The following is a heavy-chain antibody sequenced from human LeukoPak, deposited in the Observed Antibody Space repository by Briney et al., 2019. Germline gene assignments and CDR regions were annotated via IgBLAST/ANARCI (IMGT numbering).Heavy chain of an antibody. J-gene: IGHJ3*02. CDR1: GYSISNVYY. CDR3: AKDLLLDFWSGSNAFDI. D-gene: IGHD3-3*01. V-gene: IGHV4-38-2*02. Sequence: SETLSLTCTVSGYSISNVYYWGWIRQPPGKGLEWIGSIYHSGSTYYNPSLKSRVTISVDTSKNQFSLKLASVTAADTAVYYCAKDLLLDFWSGSNAFDIWGQGTMVTVSS. CDR2: IYHSGST.